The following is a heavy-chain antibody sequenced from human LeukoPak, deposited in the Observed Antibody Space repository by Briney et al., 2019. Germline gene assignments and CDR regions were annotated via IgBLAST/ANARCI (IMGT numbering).Heavy chain of an antibody. V-gene: IGHV4-34*01. CDR1: GGSFSGYY. Sequence: PSETLSLTCAVYGGSFSGYYWSWIRQPPGKGLEWIGEINHGGSTKYNPSLKSRVTISVDTSKNQFSLKLSSVTAADTAVYYCARGRRITMIRGSYLTGVTFDYWGQGTLVTVSS. D-gene: IGHD3-10*01. CDR2: INHGGST. J-gene: IGHJ4*02. CDR3: ARGRRITMIRGSYLTGVTFDY.